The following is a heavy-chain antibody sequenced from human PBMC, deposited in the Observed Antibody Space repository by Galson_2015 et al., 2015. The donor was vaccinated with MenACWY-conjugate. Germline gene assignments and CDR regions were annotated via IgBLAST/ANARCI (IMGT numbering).Heavy chain of an antibody. CDR2: IRADGSET. Sequence: SLRLSCAASGFTLSHYWMSWVRQAPGKGLEWVATIRADGSETFHVDSVKDRFTISRDNVQNSLHRQMNSLRVEDTAVYYCARPVRNRLTIAVPYYFDHWGQGTLVAVAS. J-gene: IGHJ4*02. CDR3: ARPVRNRLTIAVPYYFDH. D-gene: IGHD2-21*01. V-gene: IGHV3-7*03. CDR1: GFTLSHYW.